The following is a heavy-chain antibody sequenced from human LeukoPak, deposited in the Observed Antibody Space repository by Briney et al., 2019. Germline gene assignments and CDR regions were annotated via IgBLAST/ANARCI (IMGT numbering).Heavy chain of an antibody. CDR1: GYTFTGYF. V-gene: IGHV1-2*02. D-gene: IGHD2-15*01. Sequence: ASVKVSCKTSGYTFTGYFIHWVRQALGQGPEWMGWINPNSGAATYAQKFLGRVTMTRDTSINIASMELSRLRSDDTAVYYCARDAGYCGVTNCHPLYVFDLWGQGTMVTVST. J-gene: IGHJ3*01. CDR3: ARDAGYCGVTNCHPLYVFDL. CDR2: INPNSGAA.